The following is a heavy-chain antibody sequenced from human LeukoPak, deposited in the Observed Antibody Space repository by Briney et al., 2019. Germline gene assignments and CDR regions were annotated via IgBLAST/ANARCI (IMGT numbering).Heavy chain of an antibody. CDR2: IYYSGST. D-gene: IGHD2-15*01. J-gene: IGHJ4*02. V-gene: IGHV4-59*08. Sequence: SETLSLTCTVSGVSISSYYWSWIRQPPGKGLEWIGYIYYSGSTNYIPSLKSRVTISVDTSKNQFSLKLSSVTAADTAVYYCARLACSGGSCYLDYWGQGTLVTVSS. CDR3: ARLACSGGSCYLDY. CDR1: GVSISSYY.